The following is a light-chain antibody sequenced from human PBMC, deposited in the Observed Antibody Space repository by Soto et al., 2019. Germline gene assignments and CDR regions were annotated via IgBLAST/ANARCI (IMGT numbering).Light chain of an antibody. CDR3: QHLNTYLIT. CDR1: QTISSW. V-gene: IGKV1-5*03. J-gene: IGKJ5*01. Sequence: DIQMTQSPSTLSVSVGDRATITCRASQTISSWLAWYQQKPGKAPKLLIYKASTLKSGVPSRFSGSGSGTEFTLTISSLQPEDFATYYCQHLNTYLITFGQGTRLEIK. CDR2: KAS.